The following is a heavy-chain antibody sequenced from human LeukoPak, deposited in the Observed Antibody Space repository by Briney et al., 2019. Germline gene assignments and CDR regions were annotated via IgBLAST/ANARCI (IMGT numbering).Heavy chain of an antibody. D-gene: IGHD2-15*01. CDR1: GYTFTAYY. J-gene: IGHJ4*02. CDR2: IDTNSGGT. CDR3: ASEAFCAGGSCYLHRVAS. Sequence: ASVKVSCKASGYTFTAYYMHWVRQAPGQGLEWMGWIDTNSGGTNYAQKFRGRVTITRDTSIGTAYMELSSLISDDTAVYYCASEAFCAGGSCYLHRVASWGPGTLVTVSS. V-gene: IGHV1-2*02.